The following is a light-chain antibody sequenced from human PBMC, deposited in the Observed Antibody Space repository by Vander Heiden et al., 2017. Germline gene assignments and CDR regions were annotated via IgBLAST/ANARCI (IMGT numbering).Light chain of an antibody. Sequence: DIQMTQLPSSLSASVGDRVTIACRASQTINNYLNWYQQEPGKAPTLLIYAASSLQSEVPSRFSSSGSGTDFSLTISSLQREDFATYYCQQSYSMPYTFGQGTKLEIK. V-gene: IGKV1-39*01. CDR3: QQSYSMPYT. CDR1: QTINNY. CDR2: AAS. J-gene: IGKJ2*01.